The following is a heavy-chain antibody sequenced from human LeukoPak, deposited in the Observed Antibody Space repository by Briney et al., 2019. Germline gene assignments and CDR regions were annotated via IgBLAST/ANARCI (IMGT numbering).Heavy chain of an antibody. D-gene: IGHD6-19*01. J-gene: IGHJ4*02. V-gene: IGHV3-30*18. CDR3: AKGGGWLPDY. CDR1: GLTFSSYG. Sequence: QPGRSLRLSCAASGLTFSSYGMHWVRQAPGKGLEWVAVISYDGSNKYYADSVKGRFTISRDNSKNTLYLQMNSLRAEDAAVYYCAKGGGWLPDYWGQGTLVTVSS. CDR2: ISYDGSNK.